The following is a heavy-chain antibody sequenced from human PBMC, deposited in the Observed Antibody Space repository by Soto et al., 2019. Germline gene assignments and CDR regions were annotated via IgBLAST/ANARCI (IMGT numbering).Heavy chain of an antibody. V-gene: IGHV1-69*13. CDR1: GSTFSTYG. J-gene: IGHJ4*02. CDR2: ILPLFGTS. CDR3: AADVSKVWDYGI. D-gene: IGHD4-17*01. Sequence: GASVKVSCKSSGSTFSTYGISWLRQAPGQGLEWMGGILPLFGTSHYAQKFQGRVTLTADESARTADMELSSLTSEDTAVYYCAADVSKVWDYGIWGQGTPVTVSS.